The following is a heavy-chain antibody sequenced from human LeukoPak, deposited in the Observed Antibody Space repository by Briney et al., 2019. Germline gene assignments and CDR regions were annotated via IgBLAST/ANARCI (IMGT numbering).Heavy chain of an antibody. CDR3: ANRWRASSYYFDY. D-gene: IGHD3-16*01. CDR2: IYHSGST. Sequence: SETLSLTCTVSGYSVSSGYYWGWIRQPPGKGLEWSGSIYHSGSTYYNPSLKSRVTISVDASKNQFSLKLRSVTAADTAVYYCANRWRASSYYFDYWGQGTLVTVSS. CDR1: GYSVSSGYY. V-gene: IGHV4-38-2*02. J-gene: IGHJ4*02.